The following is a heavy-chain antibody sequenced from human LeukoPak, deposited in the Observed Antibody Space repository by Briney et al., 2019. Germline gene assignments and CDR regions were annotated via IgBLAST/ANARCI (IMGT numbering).Heavy chain of an antibody. J-gene: IGHJ4*02. D-gene: IGHD2-21*01. Sequence: KASETLSLTCTVSGGSISGYYWSWIRQPPGKGLEWIGYIYYSGSTDYNSSLQSRVAISVDTSKNQFSLKLTSVTAADTAVYYCARHPAYGQFDYWGQGTLVTVSS. V-gene: IGHV4-59*08. CDR1: GGSISGYY. CDR2: IYYSGST. CDR3: ARHPAYGQFDY.